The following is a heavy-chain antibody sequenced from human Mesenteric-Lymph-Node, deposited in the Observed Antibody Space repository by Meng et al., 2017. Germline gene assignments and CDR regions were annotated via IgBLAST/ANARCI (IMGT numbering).Heavy chain of an antibody. V-gene: IGHV3-30*04. D-gene: IGHD3-10*01. CDR2: GLNDGSEE. J-gene: IGHJ3*02. CDR3: AREKSCFGELEI. Sequence: GGSRRLSCVASGFTFGNYAMHWVRQAPGKGLEWMAVGLNDGSEEYYADSMQGRFTISRDNPKNTLNLQINSLRAEDTAVYYCAREKSCFGELEIWGQGTMVTVSS. CDR1: GFTFGNYA.